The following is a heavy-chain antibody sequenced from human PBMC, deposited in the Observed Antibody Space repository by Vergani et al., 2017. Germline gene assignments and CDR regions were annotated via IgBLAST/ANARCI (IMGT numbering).Heavy chain of an antibody. D-gene: IGHD3-9*01. Sequence: QVQVVQSGAEVKKSGASVKVSCKTSGYTFSNYYMHWVRQAPGQGLEWMGIINPSGGHTNYAQKFQGRVTMTRDTSTSTVYMKLSSLRSEDTDIYFCDRGDYVILTGYRYWGQGTLVTVSA. V-gene: IGHV1-46*03. CDR3: DRGDYVILTGYRY. J-gene: IGHJ4*02. CDR2: INPSGGHT. CDR1: GYTFSNYY.